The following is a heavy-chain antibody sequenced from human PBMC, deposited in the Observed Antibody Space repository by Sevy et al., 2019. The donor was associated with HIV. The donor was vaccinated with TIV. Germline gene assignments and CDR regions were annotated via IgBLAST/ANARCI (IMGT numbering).Heavy chain of an antibody. J-gene: IGHJ4*02. Sequence: SETLSLTCTVSGYSISSGYYWGWIRQPPGKGLERIGSIYHSGSTYYNPSLKSRVTISVDTSKNQFSLKLSSVTAADTAVYYCARVDSSGYYFDYWGQGTLVTVSS. CDR2: IYHSGST. D-gene: IGHD3-22*01. CDR3: ARVDSSGYYFDY. V-gene: IGHV4-38-2*02. CDR1: GYSISSGYY.